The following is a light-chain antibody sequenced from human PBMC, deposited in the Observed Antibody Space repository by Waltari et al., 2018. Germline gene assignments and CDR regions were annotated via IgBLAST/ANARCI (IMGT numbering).Light chain of an antibody. CDR3: QTWDTGVV. CDR1: SGHSSYA. CDR2: LSSDGSH. Sequence: QLVLTQPPSASASLGASVRLTCTLPSGHSSYAISWHQQRPEKGPRYLMRLSSDGSHTKGDGIPDRFSGSSSGAERYLIISSLQSEDEADYYCQTWDTGVVFGGGTKLTVL. V-gene: IGLV4-69*01. J-gene: IGLJ2*01.